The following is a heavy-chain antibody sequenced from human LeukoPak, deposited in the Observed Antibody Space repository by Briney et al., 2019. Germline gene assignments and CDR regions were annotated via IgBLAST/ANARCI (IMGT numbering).Heavy chain of an antibody. V-gene: IGHV3-74*01. CDR3: AKEGIRVLNI. CDR2: INSDGSST. D-gene: IGHD2/OR15-2a*01. J-gene: IGHJ6*03. CDR1: GFIFSSYW. Sequence: GGSLRLPCEGSGFIFSSYWMHWVRQAPGKGLVWVSRINSDGSSTTYADSVKGRFTVSRDNPMNTLYLQMNNLGVEDTAVYYWAKEGIRVLNIGGKG.